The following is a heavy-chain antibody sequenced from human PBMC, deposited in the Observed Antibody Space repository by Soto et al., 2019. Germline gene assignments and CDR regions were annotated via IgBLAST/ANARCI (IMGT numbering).Heavy chain of an antibody. CDR3: ARAVATKNYSSSWYPDY. CDR1: GYTFTGYY. D-gene: IGHD6-13*01. V-gene: IGHV1-2*04. J-gene: IGHJ4*02. Sequence: ASVKVSCKASGYTFTGYYMHWVRQAPGQGLEWMGWINPNSGGTNYAQKFQGWVTMTRDTSISTAYMELSRLRSDDTAVYYCARAVATKNYSSSWYPDYWGQGTLVTVSS. CDR2: INPNSGGT.